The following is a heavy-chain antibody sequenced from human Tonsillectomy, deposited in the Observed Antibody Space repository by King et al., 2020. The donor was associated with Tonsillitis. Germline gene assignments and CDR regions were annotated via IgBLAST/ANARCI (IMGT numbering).Heavy chain of an antibody. CDR1: GFTFSYSW. V-gene: IGHV3-7*03. J-gene: IGHJ4*02. Sequence: VQLVESGGGLVQPGGSLRLSCEASGFTFSYSWMTWARQAPGKGLEWVANIRHDGGATFYMDSVRGRFSISRDNAGDSLSLQMYSLKVEDTAVYYCVRGPSWEDNGAHWGLGTQVTVSS. D-gene: IGHD4-17*01. CDR3: VRGPSWEDNGAH. CDR2: IRHDGGAT.